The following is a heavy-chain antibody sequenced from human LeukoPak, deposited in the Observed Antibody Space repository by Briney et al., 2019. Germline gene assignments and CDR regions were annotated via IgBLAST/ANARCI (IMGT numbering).Heavy chain of an antibody. Sequence: GGSLRLSCVVSGFTFSDFHMSWLRQAPGKGLEWISYITNSVSDIEYADSVKGRFTISWDNAKKSLYLEMNTLRAEDTAIYYCACPYRSRFDYWGQGTLVTVSS. V-gene: IGHV3-11*01. J-gene: IGHJ4*02. CDR2: ITNSVSDI. CDR1: GFTFSDFH. CDR3: ACPYRSRFDY. D-gene: IGHD6-13*01.